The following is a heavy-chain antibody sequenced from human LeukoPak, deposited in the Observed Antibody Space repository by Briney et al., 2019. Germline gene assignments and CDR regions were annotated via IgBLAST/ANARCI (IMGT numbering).Heavy chain of an antibody. CDR3: ARVRMSLGALSLYDAFDI. J-gene: IGHJ3*02. CDR1: GYTFSDYY. CDR2: INPDSGGS. D-gene: IGHD3-16*02. V-gene: IGHV1-2*02. Sequence: EASVKVSCEASGYTFSDYYLIWVRQAPGQGLEWMGGINPDSGGSVNAEKFRGRVTMTRDTSISAAYMELSGLRSDDTAVYYCARVRMSLGALSLYDAFDIWGQGTMVTVSS.